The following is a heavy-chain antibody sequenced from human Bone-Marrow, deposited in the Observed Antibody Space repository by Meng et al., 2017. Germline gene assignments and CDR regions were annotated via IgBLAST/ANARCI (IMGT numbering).Heavy chain of an antibody. CDR2: IKEDGSTK. Sequence: GGSLRLSCAASGFTFDDYGMSWVRQAPGKGPEWVANIKEDGSTKDYVDSVKGRFTISRDNAKNSLYLQMNSLRAEDTAVYYCVPQLGYSAYASFARWGQGTLVTVSS. J-gene: IGHJ4*02. CDR1: GFTFDDYG. D-gene: IGHD5-12*01. V-gene: IGHV3-7*01. CDR3: VPQLGYSAYASFAR.